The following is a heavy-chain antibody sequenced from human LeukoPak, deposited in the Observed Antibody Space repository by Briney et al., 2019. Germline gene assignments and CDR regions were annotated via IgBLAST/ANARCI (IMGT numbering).Heavy chain of an antibody. V-gene: IGHV3-64*01. J-gene: IGHJ4*02. CDR2: ISSNGGST. CDR3: ARARAGIITGTTPFDY. Sequence: GGSLRLSCAASGFTFSSYAMHWVRQAPGKGLEYVSAISSNGGSTYYANSVKGRFTISRDNSKNTLYLQMGSLRAEDMAVYYCARARAGIITGTTPFDYWGQGTLVTVSS. CDR1: GFTFSSYA. D-gene: IGHD1-20*01.